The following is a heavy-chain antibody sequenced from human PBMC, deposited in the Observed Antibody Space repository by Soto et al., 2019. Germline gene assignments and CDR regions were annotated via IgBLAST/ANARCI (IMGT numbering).Heavy chain of an antibody. J-gene: IGHJ6*02. CDR1: GNTFTSNG. V-gene: IGHV1-18*01. CDR2: ISAYNGNT. CDR3: ATKRTDFWSGPAPMDV. D-gene: IGHD3-3*01. Sequence: EASVKVSWKASGNTFTSNGISWVRQAPGQGLEWMGWISAYNGNTNYAQKLQGRVTMTTDTSTSTAYMELRSLRSDDTAVYYCATKRTDFWSGPAPMDVWGQGTTVTVS.